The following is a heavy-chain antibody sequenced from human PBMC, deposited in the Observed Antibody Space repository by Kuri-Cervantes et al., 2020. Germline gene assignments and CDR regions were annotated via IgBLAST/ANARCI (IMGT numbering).Heavy chain of an antibody. V-gene: IGHV3-73*01. CDR3: TRRALWTDYVWGSYRYANYGMDV. CDR2: IRSKANSYAT. CDR1: GFTFSGSA. J-gene: IGHJ6*02. Sequence: GESLKISCAASGFTFSGSAMHWVRQASGKGLEWVGRIRSKANSYATAYAASVKGRFTISRDDSKNTAYLQMNSLKTEDTAVYYCTRRALWTDYVWGSYRYANYGMDVWGQGTTVTVSS. D-gene: IGHD3-16*02.